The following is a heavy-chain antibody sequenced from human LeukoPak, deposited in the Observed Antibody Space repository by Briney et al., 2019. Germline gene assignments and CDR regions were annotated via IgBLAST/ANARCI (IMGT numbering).Heavy chain of an antibody. CDR3: AREPSPITMIVAPDDAFDI. CDR2: IYHSGST. D-gene: IGHD3-22*01. V-gene: IGHV4-4*02. CDR1: GGSISSSHW. Sequence: SGTLSLTCAVSGGSISSSHWWSWVRQPPGKGLEWIGEIYHSGSTNYNPSLESRVTISVDTSKNQFSLKLSSVTAADTAVYYCAREPSPITMIVAPDDAFDIWGQGTMVTVSS. J-gene: IGHJ3*02.